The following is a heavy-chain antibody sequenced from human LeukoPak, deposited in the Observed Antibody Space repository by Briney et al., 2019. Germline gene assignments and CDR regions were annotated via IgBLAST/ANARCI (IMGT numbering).Heavy chain of an antibody. CDR1: GGPFSGYY. CDR3: AREAAWYPPYGMDV. CDR2: INHSGST. J-gene: IGHJ6*02. V-gene: IGHV4-34*01. Sequence: SETRSLTCAVYGGPFSGYYWSWIRQPPGKGLEWMGEINHSGSTNYNPSLKSRVTISVDTSKNQFSLKLSSVTAADTAVYYCAREAAWYPPYGMDVWGQGTTVTVSS. D-gene: IGHD2-15*01.